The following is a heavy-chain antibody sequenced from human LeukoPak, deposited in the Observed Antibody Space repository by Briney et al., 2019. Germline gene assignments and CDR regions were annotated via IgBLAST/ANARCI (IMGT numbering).Heavy chain of an antibody. V-gene: IGHV3-15*01. D-gene: IGHD3-22*01. CDR2: IKSKADGGTT. J-gene: IGHJ4*02. Sequence: GGSLRLSCAASGFTFTNAWMTWVRQAPGKGLEWVGRIKSKADGGTTDYAARVKGRFTISRDDSKDTLYLQMNSLKTEDTGVFYWTTGAYSDSSGYYYGDFNWGQGTLVTVSS. CDR1: GFTFTNAW. CDR3: TTGAYSDSSGYYYGDFN.